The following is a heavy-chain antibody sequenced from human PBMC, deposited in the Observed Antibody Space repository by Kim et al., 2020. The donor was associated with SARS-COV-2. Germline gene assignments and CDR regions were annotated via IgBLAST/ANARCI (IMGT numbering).Heavy chain of an antibody. V-gene: IGHV3-30-3*01. CDR2: ISYDGSNK. CDR1: GFTFSSYA. CDR3: ARDISHHPYYYYGMDV. Sequence: GGSLRLSCAASGFTFSSYAMHWVRQAPGKGLEWVAVISYDGSNKYYADSVKGRFTISRDNSKNTLYLQMNSLRAEDTAVYYCARDISHHPYYYYGMDVWGQGTTVTVSS. J-gene: IGHJ6*02.